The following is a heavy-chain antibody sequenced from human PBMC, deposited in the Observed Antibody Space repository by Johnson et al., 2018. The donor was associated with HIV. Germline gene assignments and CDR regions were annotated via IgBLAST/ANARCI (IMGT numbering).Heavy chain of an antibody. J-gene: IGHJ3*02. CDR1: GFTFSDYY. CDR2: ISYDGSNK. CDR3: TTAVLLI. D-gene: IGHD2-21*01. V-gene: IGHV3-30*03. Sequence: QVQLVESGGGLVTPGGSVKLSCQGSGFTFSDYYMTWIRQAPGKGLEWVAVISYDGSNKYYADSVKGRFTISRDDSRSIAYLQMNSLKTEDTAVYYCTTAVLLIWGQGTMVTVSS.